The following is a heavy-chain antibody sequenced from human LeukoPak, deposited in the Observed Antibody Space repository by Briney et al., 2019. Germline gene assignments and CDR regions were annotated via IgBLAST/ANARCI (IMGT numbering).Heavy chain of an antibody. Sequence: ASVKVSCKASGYTITNNYMHWVRQAPGQGLEWMGVINPSGTGTSYAQKFQGRITMSRDTSTSTVYMELSSLRSEETAFYYCATDHSMAKTAWWFDPWGQGTLVTVSS. CDR1: GYTITNNY. J-gene: IGHJ5*02. CDR3: ATDHSMAKTAWWFDP. D-gene: IGHD2-21*02. V-gene: IGHV1-46*01. CDR2: INPSGTGT.